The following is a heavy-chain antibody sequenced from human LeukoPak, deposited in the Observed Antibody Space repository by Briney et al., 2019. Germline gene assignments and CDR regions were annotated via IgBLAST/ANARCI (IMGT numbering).Heavy chain of an antibody. CDR2: ISSSSSYI. J-gene: IGHJ4*02. CDR3: ARVEYSGYGGY. V-gene: IGHV3-21*01. D-gene: IGHD5-12*01. Sequence: GGSLRLSCAASGFTFSSYNMNWVRQAPGKGLEWVSSISSSSSYIYYADSVKGRFTISRDNAKNSLYLQMNSLRAEDTAVYYCARVEYSGYGGYWGQGTLVTVSS. CDR1: GFTFSSYN.